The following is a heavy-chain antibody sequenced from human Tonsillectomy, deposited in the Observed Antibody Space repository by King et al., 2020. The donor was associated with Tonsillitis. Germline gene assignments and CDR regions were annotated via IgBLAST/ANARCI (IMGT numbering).Heavy chain of an antibody. CDR2: IYDSGST. CDR1: GGSISSYY. CDR3: ARGSNIAAAGTGYYFDY. V-gene: IGHV4-59*01. J-gene: IGHJ4*02. Sequence: VQLQESGPGLVKPSETLSLTCTVSGGSISSYYWSWIRQPPGKGLEWIGYIYDSGSTNYNPSLKSRGTISVDTSKNQPSLKLSSVTAADTAVYYGARGSNIAAAGTGYYFDYWGQGTLVTVSS. D-gene: IGHD6-13*01.